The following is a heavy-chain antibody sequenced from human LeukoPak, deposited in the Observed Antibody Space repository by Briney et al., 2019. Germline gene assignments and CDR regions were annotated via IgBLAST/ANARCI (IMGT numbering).Heavy chain of an antibody. CDR1: GFTFSNTA. D-gene: IGHD2-2*01. J-gene: IGHJ4*02. V-gene: IGHV3-23*01. CDR2: ISGSGLNA. CDR3: VKRTMAGVLERRTYYFDY. Sequence: GGSLRLSCAASGFTFSNTAMSWVRQAPGKGLECLSIISGSGLNAYYADSVKGRFTISRDNSKSTLFLQMNSLRAEDTALYYCVKRTMAGVLERRTYYFDYWGQGSLVTVSP.